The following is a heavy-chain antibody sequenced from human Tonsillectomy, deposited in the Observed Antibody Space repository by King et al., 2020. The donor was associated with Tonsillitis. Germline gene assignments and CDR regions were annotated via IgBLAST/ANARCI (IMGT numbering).Heavy chain of an antibody. CDR1: GFSFSSYT. CDR3: AGDSTSTRSDVFHV. D-gene: IGHD3-3*02. J-gene: IGHJ3*01. V-gene: IGHV3-21*01. CDR2: ISTSGTYI. Sequence: QLVQSGGGLVKPGGSLRLSCAASGFSFSSYTMHWVRQAPGKGLEWVSSISTSGTYINYADSVKGRFTISRDNAQNSLYLQMNSLRAEDTAVYYCAGDSTSTRSDVFHVWGQGTVVSVSS.